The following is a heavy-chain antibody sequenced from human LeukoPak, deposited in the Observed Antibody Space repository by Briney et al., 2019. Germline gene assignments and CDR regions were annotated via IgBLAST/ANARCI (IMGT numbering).Heavy chain of an antibody. CDR1: GFTVSSNY. D-gene: IGHD5-18*01. CDR3: ARGLDTAMVIDY. V-gene: IGHV3-53*01. Sequence: GGSLRLSCAASGFTVSSNYMSWVRQAPGKALEWVSVIYSGGSTYYADSVKGRFTISRGNSKNTLYLQMNSLRAEDTAVYYCARGLDTAMVIDYWGQGTLVTVSS. CDR2: IYSGGST. J-gene: IGHJ4*02.